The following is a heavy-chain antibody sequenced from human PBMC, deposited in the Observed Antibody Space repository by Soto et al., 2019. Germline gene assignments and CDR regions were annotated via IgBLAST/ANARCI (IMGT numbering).Heavy chain of an antibody. Sequence: SETLSLTCTVSGGPISSYYWSWIRQPPGKGLEWIGYIYYSGSTNYNPSLKSRVTISVDTSKNQFSLKLSSVTAADTAVYYCARLTGYCSGGSCFFAGMDVWGQGTTVTVSS. V-gene: IGHV4-59*01. CDR3: ARLTGYCSGGSCFFAGMDV. CDR2: IYYSGST. J-gene: IGHJ6*02. CDR1: GGPISSYY. D-gene: IGHD2-15*01.